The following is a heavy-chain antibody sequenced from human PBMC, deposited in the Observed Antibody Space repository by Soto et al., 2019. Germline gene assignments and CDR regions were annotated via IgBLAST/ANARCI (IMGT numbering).Heavy chain of an antibody. J-gene: IGHJ4*01. CDR3: AREGRIGWLGIDN. CDR2: ISTYNVNT. V-gene: IGHV1-18*01. Sequence: QVQLVQSGPEAKKPGASVKVSCKASGDTFTRHGFSWVRQAPGQGLEWMGWISTYNVNTHYAQKFQGRVTMTADTSANTVYMELTSLRPDDTAIYYCAREGRIGWLGIDNWGHGTLVTVSS. CDR1: GDTFTRHG. D-gene: IGHD6-19*01.